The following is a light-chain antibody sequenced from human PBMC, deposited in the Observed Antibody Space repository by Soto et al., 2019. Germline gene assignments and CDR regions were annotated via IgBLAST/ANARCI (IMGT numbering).Light chain of an antibody. V-gene: IGKV3-20*01. J-gene: IGKJ5*01. CDR2: TAS. Sequence: EIVLTQSPGTLSSSPGERATLSCRASQGVSSSYLAWYQQKPGQAPRLLISTASSRATGIPDRFSGSGSGTDFTLTITSLEPEDLAVYYCLQYDSYWHTFGQGTRLEI. CDR1: QGVSSSY. CDR3: LQYDSYWHT.